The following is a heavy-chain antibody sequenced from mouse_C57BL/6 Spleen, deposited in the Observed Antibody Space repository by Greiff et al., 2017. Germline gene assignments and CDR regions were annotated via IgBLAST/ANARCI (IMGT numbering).Heavy chain of an antibody. D-gene: IGHD2-2*01. V-gene: IGHV14-3*01. CDR2: IDPANGNT. J-gene: IGHJ3*01. Sequence: VQLKESVAELVRPGASVKLSCTASGFNIKNTYMHWVKQRPEQGLEWIGRIDPANGNTKYAPKFQGKATITADTSSNTAYLQLNSLTSEDTAIYYSARWGVTTMDGVAYWGQGTLVTVSA. CDR1: GFNIKNTY. CDR3: ARWGVTTMDGVAY.